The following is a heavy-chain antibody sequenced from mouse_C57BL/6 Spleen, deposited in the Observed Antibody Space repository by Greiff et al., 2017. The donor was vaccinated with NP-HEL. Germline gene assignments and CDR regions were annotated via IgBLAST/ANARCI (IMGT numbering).Heavy chain of an antibody. D-gene: IGHD2-1*01. CDR3: TRCYGNSYAMDY. V-gene: IGHV1-15*01. Sequence: VQLQQSGAELVRPGASVTLSCKASGYTFTDYEMHWVKQTPVHGLEWIGAIDPETGGTAYNQKFKGKAILTADKSSSTAYMELRSLTSEDSAVYYCTRCYGNSYAMDYWGQGTSVTVSS. J-gene: IGHJ4*01. CDR2: IDPETGGT. CDR1: GYTFTDYE.